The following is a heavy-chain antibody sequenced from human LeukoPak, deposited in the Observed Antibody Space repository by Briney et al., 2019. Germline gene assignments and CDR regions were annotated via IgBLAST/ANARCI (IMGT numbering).Heavy chain of an antibody. J-gene: IGHJ4*02. CDR1: GYTFTSYG. V-gene: IGHV1-18*01. Sequence: ASVKVSCKASGYTFTSYGISWVRQAPGQGLEWMGWISAYNGNTNYAQKLQGRVTMTTDTSTSTAHMELRSLRSDDTAVYYCARAPLRYYGDYWGQGTLVTVSS. CDR3: ARAPLRYYGDY. CDR2: ISAYNGNT. D-gene: IGHD2/OR15-2a*01.